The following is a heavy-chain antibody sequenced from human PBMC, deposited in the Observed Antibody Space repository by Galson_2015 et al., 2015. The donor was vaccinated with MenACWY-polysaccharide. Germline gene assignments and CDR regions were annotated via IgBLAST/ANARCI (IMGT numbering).Heavy chain of an antibody. CDR2: MNPNSGNT. J-gene: IGHJ4*02. D-gene: IGHD3-10*01. V-gene: IGHV1-8*01. Sequence: SVKVSCKASGYTFTSYDINWVRQATGQGLEWMGWMNPNSGNTGYAQKFQGRVTMTRNTSISTAYMELSSLRSEDTAVYYCARHYYGSGPIDYWGQGTLVTVSS. CDR1: GYTFTSYD. CDR3: ARHYYGSGPIDY.